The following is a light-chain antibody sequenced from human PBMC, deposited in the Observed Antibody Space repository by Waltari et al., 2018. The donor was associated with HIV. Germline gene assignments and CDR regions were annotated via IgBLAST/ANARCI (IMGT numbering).Light chain of an antibody. CDR3: QQRSNWPRLT. CDR2: DAS. CDR1: QGVSSY. V-gene: IGKV3-11*01. Sequence: EIVLTQSPATLSLSPGERATLSCRTSQGVSSYLAWYQQKPGQAPRLVTYDASNRATGIPARFSASGSGTDFTLSISSLEPEDFAVYYCQQRSNWPRLTFGGGTKVEIK. J-gene: IGKJ4*01.